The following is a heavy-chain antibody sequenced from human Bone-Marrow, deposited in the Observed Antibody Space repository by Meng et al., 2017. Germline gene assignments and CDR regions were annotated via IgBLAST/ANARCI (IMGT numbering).Heavy chain of an antibody. J-gene: IGHJ4*02. CDR2: IKQDGSEK. V-gene: IGHV3-7*01. CDR1: GFTFSSYW. Sequence: GESLKISCAVTGFTFSSYWMSWVRQAPGKGLEWVTNIKQDGSEKYYVDSVKGRFTNSRENAKNSLYLQMNSLGAEDTAVYYCARESYDSENGYFDYWGQGTLVTVSS. D-gene: IGHD5-12*01. CDR3: ARESYDSENGYFDY.